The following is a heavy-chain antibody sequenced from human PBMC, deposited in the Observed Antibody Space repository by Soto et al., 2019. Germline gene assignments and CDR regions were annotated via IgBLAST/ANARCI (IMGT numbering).Heavy chain of an antibody. D-gene: IGHD1-26*01. J-gene: IGHJ6*02. CDR1: GGSISSYY. V-gene: IGHV4-59*12. CDR2: IYHSGST. CDR3: ARVSGSYYYGMDV. Sequence: SETLSLTCXVSGGSISSYYWSWIRQPPGKGLEWIGEIYHSGSTNYNPSLKSRVTISVDKSKNQFSLKLSSVTAADTAVYYCARVSGSYYYGMDVWGQGITVTVSS.